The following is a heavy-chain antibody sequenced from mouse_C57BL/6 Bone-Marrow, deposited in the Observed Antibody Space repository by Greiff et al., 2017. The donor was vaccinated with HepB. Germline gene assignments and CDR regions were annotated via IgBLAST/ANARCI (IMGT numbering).Heavy chain of an antibody. D-gene: IGHD1-1*01. CDR3: ARSGYYYGSSFSV. CDR2: IHPNSGST. V-gene: IGHV1-64*01. J-gene: IGHJ1*03. CDR1: GYTFTSYW. Sequence: QVQLQQPGAELVKPGASVKLSCKASGYTFTSYWMHWVKQRPGQGLEWIGMIHPNSGSTNYNEKFKSKATLTVDKSSSTAYMQLSSLTSEDSAVYYCARSGYYYGSSFSVWGTGTTVTVSS.